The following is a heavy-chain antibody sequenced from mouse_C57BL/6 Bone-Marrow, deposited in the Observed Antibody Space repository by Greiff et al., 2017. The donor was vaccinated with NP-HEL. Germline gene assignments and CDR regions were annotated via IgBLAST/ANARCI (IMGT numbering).Heavy chain of an antibody. CDR1: GYSFTSYY. CDR3: ARDLHHY. J-gene: IGHJ2*01. Sequence: QVQLQQSGPELVKPGASVKISCKASGYSFTSYYIHWVKQRPGQGLEWIGWIYPGSGNTKYNEKFKCKATLTADTSSSTAYMQLSSLTSKDSAVYYCARDLHHYWGQGTTLTVSS. CDR2: IYPGSGNT. V-gene: IGHV1-66*01.